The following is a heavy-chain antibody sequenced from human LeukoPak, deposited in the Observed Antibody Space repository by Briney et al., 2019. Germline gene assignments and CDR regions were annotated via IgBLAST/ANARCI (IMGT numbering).Heavy chain of an antibody. CDR2: ITSSGSSI. CDR1: GFTFSYYS. D-gene: IGHD6-13*01. Sequence: GGSLRLSCAASGFTFSYYSMNWVRQAPGKGLEWVSFITSSGSSIYYADSVKGRFTISRDNAKNSLYLQMNSLRAEDTAVYYCAKDKGSSSWYGGFDHWGQGTLVTVSS. CDR3: AKDKGSSSWYGGFDH. V-gene: IGHV3-21*01. J-gene: IGHJ4*02.